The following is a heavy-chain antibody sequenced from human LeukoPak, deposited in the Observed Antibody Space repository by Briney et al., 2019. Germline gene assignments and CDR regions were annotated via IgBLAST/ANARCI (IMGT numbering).Heavy chain of an antibody. D-gene: IGHD3-10*01. CDR1: GGSISSYY. CDR2: IYTTGST. CDR3: ARDRYYASGTYPDY. Sequence: SETLSLTCTVSGGSISSYYWSWIRQPAGKGLEWIGRIYTTGSTNYNPSLKSRVTMSVDTSKNQFSLKLGSVTAADTAVYYCARDRYYASGTYPDYWGQGTLVTVSS. V-gene: IGHV4-4*07. J-gene: IGHJ4*02.